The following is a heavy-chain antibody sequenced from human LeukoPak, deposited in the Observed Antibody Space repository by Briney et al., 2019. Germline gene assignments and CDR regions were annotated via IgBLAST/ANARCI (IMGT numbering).Heavy chain of an antibody. D-gene: IGHD3-10*01. V-gene: IGHV3-7*01. CDR2: IKQDGSEQ. CDR1: GFTFSSHW. Sequence: PGGSLRLSCAASGFTFSSHWMNWVRQAPGKGLEWVANIKQDGSEQNYVDSVKGRFTISRDNSKSTLYLQMISLRAEDTAVYYCARDHWVTMVRGVIPLYGLDVWGQGSTVTVSS. J-gene: IGHJ6*02. CDR3: ARDHWVTMVRGVIPLYGLDV.